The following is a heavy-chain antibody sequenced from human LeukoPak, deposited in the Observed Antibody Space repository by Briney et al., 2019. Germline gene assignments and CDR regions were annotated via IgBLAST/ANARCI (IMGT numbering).Heavy chain of an antibody. V-gene: IGHV4-34*01. CDR2: INHSGST. CDR3: ARFGNGWYYFDY. CDR1: GGSFSGYY. Sequence: PSETLSLTCAVYGGSFSGYYWSWIRQLPGKGLEWIGEINHSGSTNYNPSLKRRVTISVDTSKNQFSLKLTSVTAADTAVYYCARFGNGWYYFDYWGQGTLVTVSS. J-gene: IGHJ4*02. D-gene: IGHD6-19*01.